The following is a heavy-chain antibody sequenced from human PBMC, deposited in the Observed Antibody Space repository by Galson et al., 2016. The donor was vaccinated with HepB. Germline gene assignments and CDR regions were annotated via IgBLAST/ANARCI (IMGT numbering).Heavy chain of an antibody. CDR3: GKHGGFDY. CDR1: GFIFSDYA. Sequence: SLRLSCAVSDLASSGFIFSDYAMHWVRQAPGKGLEWVAVIAYDGTAKYYADSVKGRFTISRDDSKNTLYLYMNSLSAGDTAVYYCGKHGGFDYWGQGALVTVSS. V-gene: IGHV3-30*04. D-gene: IGHD3-16*01. J-gene: IGHJ4*02. CDR2: IAYDGTAK.